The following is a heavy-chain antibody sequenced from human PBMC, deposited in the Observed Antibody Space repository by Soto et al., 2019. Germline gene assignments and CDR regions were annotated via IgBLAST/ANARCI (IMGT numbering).Heavy chain of an antibody. CDR2: IYYSGST. CDR1: GGSISSGDYY. V-gene: IGHV4-30-4*01. D-gene: IGHD5-18*01. CDR3: ASYIYGYSFYDY. J-gene: IGHJ4*02. Sequence: QVQLQESGPGLVKPSQTLSLTCTVSGGSISSGDYYWSWIRQPPGKGLEWIGYIYYSGSTYYNPYLKSLVTISVYTSNNQFSLKLSSVTAADTAVLYSASYIYGYSFYDYWGQRYLVTVSS.